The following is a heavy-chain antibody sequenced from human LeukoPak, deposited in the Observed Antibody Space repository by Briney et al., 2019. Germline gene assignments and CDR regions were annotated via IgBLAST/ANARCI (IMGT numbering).Heavy chain of an antibody. CDR1: GYTFTGYY. V-gene: IGHV1-2*02. D-gene: IGHD1-7*01. CDR3: ARDSSRTSIKDNWNLPHDAFDI. CDR2: INPNSGGT. J-gene: IGHJ3*02. Sequence: ASVKVSCKASGYTFTGYYMHWVRQAPGQGLEWMGWINPNSGGTNYAQKFQGRVTMTRDASISTAYMELSRLRSDDTAVYYCARDSSRTSIKDNWNLPHDAFDIWGQGTMVTVSS.